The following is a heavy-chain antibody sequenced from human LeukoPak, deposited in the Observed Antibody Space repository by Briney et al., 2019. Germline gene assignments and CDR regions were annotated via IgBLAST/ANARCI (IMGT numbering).Heavy chain of an antibody. D-gene: IGHD5-12*01. J-gene: IGHJ4*02. V-gene: IGHV3-23*01. CDR3: ARDVDAFDY. CDR1: GFTFSSYA. Sequence: GGSLRLSCAASGFTFSSYAMSWVRQAPGKGLEWVSAVSGGGGSTYYADSVKGRFTISRDNAKNSLYLQMNSLRAEDTAVYYCARDVDAFDYWGQGTLVTVSS. CDR2: VSGGGGST.